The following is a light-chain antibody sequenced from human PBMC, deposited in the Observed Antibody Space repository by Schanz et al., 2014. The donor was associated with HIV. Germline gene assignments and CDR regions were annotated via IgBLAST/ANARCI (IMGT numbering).Light chain of an antibody. J-gene: IGLJ3*02. V-gene: IGLV2-23*02. CDR2: NVS. CDR1: NSDVGNYNY. Sequence: QSALTQPASVSGSPGQSITISCTGTNSDVGNYNYVSWYQQHPGKAPKLIIHNVSNRPSGVSNRFSGSRSGNTASLTISGLQAEDEAAYYCCSYAGVSTVVFGGGTKLTVL. CDR3: CSYAGVSTVV.